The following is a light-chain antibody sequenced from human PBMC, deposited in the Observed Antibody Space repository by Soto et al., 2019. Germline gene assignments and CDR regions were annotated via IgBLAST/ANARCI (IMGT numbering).Light chain of an antibody. J-gene: IGKJ1*01. Sequence: EIVTTQSPATLSVSPGERATLSCRASQSVSSNLAWYQQKPGQAPRLLIYGASTRATGIPARFSGSGSGTEFILTISSLQSEDFAVYYCQQYDNWWTFGQGTRVDIK. CDR2: GAS. CDR3: QQYDNWWT. CDR1: QSVSSN. V-gene: IGKV3-15*01.